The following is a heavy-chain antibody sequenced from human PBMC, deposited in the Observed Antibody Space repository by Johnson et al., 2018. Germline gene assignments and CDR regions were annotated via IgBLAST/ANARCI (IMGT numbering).Heavy chain of an antibody. D-gene: IGHD1-1*01. Sequence: EVQLVESGGGLIQPGGSLRLSCTASGFTFSSYAISWVRPTPGKGLEWVSVISNSGGDTQYADSVKGRFTISRDNSKNSLYLQMNSLRGEDTAVYYCVHPEQGSERRAEYFQHWGQGTLVTVSS. J-gene: IGHJ1*01. CDR3: VHPEQGSERRAEYFQH. CDR1: GFTFSSYA. CDR2: ISNSGGDT. V-gene: IGHV3-23*04.